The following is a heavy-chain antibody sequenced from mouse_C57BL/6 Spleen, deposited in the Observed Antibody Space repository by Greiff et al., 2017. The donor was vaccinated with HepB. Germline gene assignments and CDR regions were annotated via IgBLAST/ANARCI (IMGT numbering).Heavy chain of an antibody. CDR3: ARRVLRSFAY. D-gene: IGHD1-1*01. CDR2: INPSTGGT. CDR1: GYSFTGYY. V-gene: IGHV1-42*01. J-gene: IGHJ3*01. Sequence: EVQLQESGPELVKPGASVKISCKASGYSFTGYYMNWVKQSPEKSLEWIGEINPSTGGTTYNQKFKAKATLTVDKSSSTAYMQLKSLTSEDSAVYYCARRVLRSFAYWGQGTLVTVSA.